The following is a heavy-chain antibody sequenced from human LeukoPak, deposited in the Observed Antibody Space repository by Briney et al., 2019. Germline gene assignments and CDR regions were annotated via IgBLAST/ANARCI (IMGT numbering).Heavy chain of an antibody. CDR2: ITSISSYI. CDR3: ARDPYSGNYGNYYYYYMDV. J-gene: IGHJ6*03. D-gene: IGHD1-26*01. CDR1: GFTFSTYN. Sequence: KAGGSLRLSCAASGFTFSTYNMNWVRHAPGKGLEWLSSITSISSYIYYADSVKGRFTISRDNAKNSLYLQMNSLSPDDTAVYFCARDPYSGNYGNYYYYYMDVWGKGTTVTISS. V-gene: IGHV3-21*06.